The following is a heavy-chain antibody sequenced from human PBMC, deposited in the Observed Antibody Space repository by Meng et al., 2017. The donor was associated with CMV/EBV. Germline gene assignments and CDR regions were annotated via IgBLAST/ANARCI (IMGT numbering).Heavy chain of an antibody. D-gene: IGHD7-27*01. V-gene: IGHV5-51*01. CDR3: ARGPGDMDY. CDR2: IYPDDSDT. Sequence: KVSCKGSGYNFSDYWIAWVRQLPGKGLEWMGIIYPDDSDTRYSPSFQGQVTISADKSISTAYLQWSSLKAADTAMYYCARGPGDMDYWGQGTLVTVSS. J-gene: IGHJ4*02. CDR1: GYNFSDYW.